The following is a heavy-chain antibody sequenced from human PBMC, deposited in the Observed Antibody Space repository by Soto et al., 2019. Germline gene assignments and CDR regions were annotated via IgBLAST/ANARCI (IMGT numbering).Heavy chain of an antibody. D-gene: IGHD6-6*01. CDR3: ARAPKVSGSSQTRPDF. CDR2: ISQSGNT. V-gene: IGHV4-34*01. J-gene: IGHJ4*02. CDR1: SGSLSGYY. Sequence: LSLTCSIYSGSLSGYYWSWIRQPPGKGLEWIGEISQSGNTNYSPSLKSRVSILIDTSKKQFSLNLASVSAADTAVFYCARAPKVSGSSQTRPDFWGQGTLVTVSS.